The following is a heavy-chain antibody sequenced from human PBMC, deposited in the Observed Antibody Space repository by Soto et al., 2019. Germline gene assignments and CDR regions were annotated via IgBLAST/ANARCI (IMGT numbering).Heavy chain of an antibody. Sequence: LGASLKISCKGSGYNFATYWVGWVRQTPEKGLEWMGIIFPSDSDTLYSPSFQGQVTISADKSISTAYLQCNTLEASDSATYYCARTHCASASGSKSGFYYGMDVWGQGTWVPVCS. V-gene: IGHV5-51*01. CDR2: IFPSDSDT. CDR3: ARTHCASASGSKSGFYYGMDV. D-gene: IGHD2-2*01. J-gene: IGHJ6*02. CDR1: GYNFATYW.